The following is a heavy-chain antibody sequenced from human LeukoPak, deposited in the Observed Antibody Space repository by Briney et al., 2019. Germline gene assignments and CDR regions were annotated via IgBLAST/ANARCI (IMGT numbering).Heavy chain of an antibody. CDR3: AKKIPTSFDP. V-gene: IGHV3-23*01. CDR2: ISDSGGNT. J-gene: IGHJ5*02. Sequence: PGGSLRLSCAASGFTFSSYAMSWVRQAPGKGVEWVSGISDSGGNTYYAGSVKGRFTISRDNSKNMLYLQMNSLRAEDTAVYYCAKKIPTSFDPWGQGTLVTVSS. CDR1: GFTFSSYA.